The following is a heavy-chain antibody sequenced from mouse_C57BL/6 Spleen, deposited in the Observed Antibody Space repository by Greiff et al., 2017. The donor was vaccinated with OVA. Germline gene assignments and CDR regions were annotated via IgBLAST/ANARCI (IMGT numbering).Heavy chain of an antibody. D-gene: IGHD2-4*01. CDR2: IHPNSGST. J-gene: IGHJ4*01. V-gene: IGHV1-64*01. CDR3: AREDDYDGNYYAMDY. CDR1: GYTFTSYW. Sequence: QVQLKQPGAELVKPGASVKLSCKASGYTFTSYWMHWVKQRPGQGLEWIGMIHPNSGSTNYNEKFKSKATLTVDKSSSTAYMQLSSLTSEDSAVYYCAREDDYDGNYYAMDYWGQGTSVTVSS.